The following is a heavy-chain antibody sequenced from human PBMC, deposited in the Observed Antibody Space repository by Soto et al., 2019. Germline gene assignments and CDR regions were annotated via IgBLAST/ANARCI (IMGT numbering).Heavy chain of an antibody. D-gene: IGHD2-2*01. V-gene: IGHV4-4*02. CDR1: GVSISNTNW. CDR3: ARVLLPAAIHY. CDR2: IYHRGST. J-gene: IGHJ4*02. Sequence: QVQLQESGPGLVEPSGTLSLTCAVSGVSISNTNWWSWVRQPPGKGLEWIGQIYHRGSTNYNPSRKSRVTISIDTSNIPFSLTGYSVTAADTAVYYCARVLLPAAIHYLGQGTLVAVSS.